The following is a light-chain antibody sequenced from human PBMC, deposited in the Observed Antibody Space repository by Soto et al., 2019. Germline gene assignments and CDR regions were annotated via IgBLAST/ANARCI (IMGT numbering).Light chain of an antibody. CDR1: QSIITY. J-gene: IGKJ1*01. Sequence: IQTTQSPSSLYAYVGDRVTIPCRASQSIITYLNWYQQKQGKAPNXXIYAASSLQSGVPSRFSGSGSGTDGTITINSLKKEDGATYDGQQRYSATRTFGQGTKVDIK. V-gene: IGKV1-39*01. CDR3: QQRYSATRT. CDR2: AAS.